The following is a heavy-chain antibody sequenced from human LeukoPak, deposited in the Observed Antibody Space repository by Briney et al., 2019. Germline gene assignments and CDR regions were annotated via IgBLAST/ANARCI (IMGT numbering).Heavy chain of an antibody. Sequence: GGSLRLSCATSGFTFSSYEMNWVRQAPGKGLEWVSYISSSGSTIYYADSVKGRFTISRDNAKNSLYLQMNSLRAEDTAVYYCARDLRGAGIRFIDYWGQGTLVTVSS. CDR3: ARDLRGAGIRFIDY. D-gene: IGHD3-3*02. CDR1: GFTFSSYE. V-gene: IGHV3-48*03. J-gene: IGHJ4*02. CDR2: ISSSGSTI.